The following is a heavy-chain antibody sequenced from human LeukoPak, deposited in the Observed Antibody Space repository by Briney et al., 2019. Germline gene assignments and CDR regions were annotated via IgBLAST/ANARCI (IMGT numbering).Heavy chain of an antibody. D-gene: IGHD1-7*01. J-gene: IGHJ6*03. CDR3: ARVELAPYYYYMDV. CDR1: GFTFSTYS. V-gene: IGHV3-48*04. Sequence: PGGSLRLSCAASGFTFSTYSMNWVRQAPGKGLEWVSYISSSGSTIYYADSVKGRFTISRDNAKNSLYLQMNSLRAEDTAVYYCARVELAPYYYYMDVWGKGTTVTVSS. CDR2: ISSSGSTI.